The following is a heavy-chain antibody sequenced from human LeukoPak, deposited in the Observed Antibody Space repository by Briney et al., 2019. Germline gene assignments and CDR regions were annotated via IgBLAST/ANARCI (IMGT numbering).Heavy chain of an antibody. Sequence: GGSLRLSCAASGFTFSRSAMTWVRQTPGKGLDWVSSISSSGNTYYADSVKGRFTISRDNSKNTLYLQMNSLRAEDTAVYYCILYYYGMDVWGQGTTVTVSS. CDR1: GFTFSRSA. CDR2: ISSSGNT. CDR3: ILYYYGMDV. V-gene: IGHV3-23*01. J-gene: IGHJ6*02.